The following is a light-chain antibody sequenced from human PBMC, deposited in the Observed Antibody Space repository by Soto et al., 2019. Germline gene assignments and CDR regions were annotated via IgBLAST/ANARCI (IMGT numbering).Light chain of an antibody. CDR2: DAS. CDR1: QGISNS. J-gene: IGKJ1*01. Sequence: DIQMTLSPSSLSASVGDRVTITCRASQGISNSLAWYQQEPGKVPKLLIYDASTLQSGVSSRFSGSGSGTDFTLTISSLQPEDVATYYCQKYDSAPEAFGQGTKVEIK. CDR3: QKYDSAPEA. V-gene: IGKV1-27*01.